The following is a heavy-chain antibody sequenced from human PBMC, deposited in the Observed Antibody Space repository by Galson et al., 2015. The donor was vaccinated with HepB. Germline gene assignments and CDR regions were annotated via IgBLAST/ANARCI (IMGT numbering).Heavy chain of an antibody. D-gene: IGHD5/OR15-5a*01. CDR3: ARPVYGPRRYWYFDL. CDR2: IYPGDSDT. V-gene: IGHV5-51*01. CDR1: GYSFTSYW. Sequence: QSGAEVKKPGESLKISCKGSGYSFTSYWIGWVRQMPGKGLEWMGIIYPGDSDTRYSPSFQGQVTISADKSISTAYLQWSSLKASDTAMYYCARPVYGPRRYWYFDLWGRGTLVTVSS. J-gene: IGHJ2*01.